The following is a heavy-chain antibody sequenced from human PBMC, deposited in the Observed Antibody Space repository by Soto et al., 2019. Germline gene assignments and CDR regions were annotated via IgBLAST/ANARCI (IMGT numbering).Heavy chain of an antibody. CDR2: ISGSGGST. CDR3: AKDPDVVMVAATTFDY. Sequence: PGGSLRLSCAASGFTFSSYAMSWVRQAPGKGLEWVSAISGSGGSTYYADSVKGRFTISRDNSKNTLYLQMNSLRAEDTAVYYCAKDPDVVMVAATTFDYWGQGTLVTVSS. CDR1: GFTFSSYA. J-gene: IGHJ4*02. D-gene: IGHD2-15*01. V-gene: IGHV3-23*01.